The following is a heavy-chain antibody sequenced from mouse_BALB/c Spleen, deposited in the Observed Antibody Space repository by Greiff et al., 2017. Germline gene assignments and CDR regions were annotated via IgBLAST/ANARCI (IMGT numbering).Heavy chain of an antibody. D-gene: IGHD2-1*01. CDR2: INPSSGYT. CDR1: GYTFTSYT. J-gene: IGHJ2*01. V-gene: IGHV1-4*01. CDR3: ARSPPYGNYENFDY. Sequence: QVQLQQSAAELARPGASVKMSCKASGYTFTSYTMHWVKQRPGQGLEWIGYINPSSGYTNYNQKFKDKATLTADKSSSTAYMQLSSLTSEDSAVYYCARSPPYGNYENFDYWGQGTTLTVSS.